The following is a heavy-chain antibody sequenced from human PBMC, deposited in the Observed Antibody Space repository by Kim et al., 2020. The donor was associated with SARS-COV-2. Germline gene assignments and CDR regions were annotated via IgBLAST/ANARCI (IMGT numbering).Heavy chain of an antibody. V-gene: IGHV7-4-1*02. J-gene: IGHJ4*02. CDR3: ARDLENNYYDSSGYQNDY. CDR1: GYTFTSYA. D-gene: IGHD3-22*01. Sequence: ASVKVSCKASGYTFTSYAMNWVRQAPGQGLEWMGWINTNTGNPTYAQGFTGRFVFSLDTSVSTAYLQISSLKAEDTSVYHCARDLENNYYDSSGYQNDYWGQGTLVTVSS. CDR2: INTNTGNP.